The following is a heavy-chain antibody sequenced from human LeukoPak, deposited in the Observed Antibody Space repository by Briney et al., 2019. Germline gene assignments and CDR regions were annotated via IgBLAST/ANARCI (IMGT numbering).Heavy chain of an antibody. V-gene: IGHV3-30*18. Sequence: GGSLRLSCAASGFIFSTYGIHWVRQAPGEGLEWVAVISNDGSNKYYADSVKGRFTISGDNSKNTLYLQMNSLRAEDTAVYYCAKGLSGGGQRGYFDYWGQGTLVTVSS. CDR1: GFIFSTYG. J-gene: IGHJ4*02. CDR3: AKGLSGGGQRGYFDY. D-gene: IGHD4-23*01. CDR2: ISNDGSNK.